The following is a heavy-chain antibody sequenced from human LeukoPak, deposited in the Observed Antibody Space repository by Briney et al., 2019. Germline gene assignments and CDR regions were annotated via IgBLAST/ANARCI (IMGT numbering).Heavy chain of an antibody. V-gene: IGHV3-64D*06. CDR1: GFTFSSFA. D-gene: IGHD6-19*01. J-gene: IGHJ4*02. CDR3: VKSPGSGWPV. Sequence: GGSLRLSCAASGFTFSSFAMHWVRQAPGKGLEYLSAIYSDGSRTYYADSVKGRFTISRDNSKNTLYFKMSSLRVEDTAVYYCVKSPGSGWPVWGQGTLLTVSS. CDR2: IYSDGSRT.